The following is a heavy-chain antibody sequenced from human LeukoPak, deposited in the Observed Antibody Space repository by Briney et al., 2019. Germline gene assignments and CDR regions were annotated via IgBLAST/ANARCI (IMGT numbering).Heavy chain of an antibody. Sequence: PSETLSLTCGVSGGSVSSTNWWTWVRQPPGKGLEWIGEVHLDGRTNYNPSLESRLTMSVDLSENHISLKLTSVTSADTAVYYCAREGGFYRPLDYSGQGTLVTVSS. CDR3: AREGGFYRPLDY. J-gene: IGHJ4*02. CDR1: GGSVSSTNW. V-gene: IGHV4-4*02. CDR2: VHLDGRT. D-gene: IGHD3-3*01.